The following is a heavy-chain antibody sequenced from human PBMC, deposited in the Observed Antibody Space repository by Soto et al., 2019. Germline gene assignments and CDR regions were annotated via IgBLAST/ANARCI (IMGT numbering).Heavy chain of an antibody. Sequence: GGSLRLSCVSSGFSLANYPMNWVRQTPGKGLEWISYSSPRGDTIYYADSVEGRFTISRDNARNSLSLHMSSLRDEDSALYYCAKGPHTNVGWPYYFESWGQGVPVTVSS. D-gene: IGHD6-19*01. CDR3: AKGPHTNVGWPYYFES. V-gene: IGHV3-48*02. J-gene: IGHJ4*02. CDR2: SSPRGDTI. CDR1: GFSLANYP.